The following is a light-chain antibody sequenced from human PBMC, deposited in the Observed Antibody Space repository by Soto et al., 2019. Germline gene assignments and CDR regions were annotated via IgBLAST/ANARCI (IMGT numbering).Light chain of an antibody. CDR2: GAS. Sequence: EIVMTHSPATLSVSPCERATLSFRASQSVSSDLAWYHQKPGQAPRLLIYGASSRATGIPDRFSGSGSGTDFTLTISRLEPEDFAVYYCQQYGSSITFGQGTRLEIK. J-gene: IGKJ5*01. CDR1: QSVSSD. CDR3: QQYGSSIT. V-gene: IGKV3-20*01.